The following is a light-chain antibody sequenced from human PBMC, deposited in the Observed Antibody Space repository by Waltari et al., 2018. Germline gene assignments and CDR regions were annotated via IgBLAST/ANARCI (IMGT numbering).Light chain of an antibody. CDR3: AAWEDILNGVV. Sequence: QSVVTQQPSASGTPGQRVTISCSGSRSNIGGNPVSWYQQFPGAAPNLLIYSDTPRPSGVPDRFAGSKSGTSAYLAINGLQSEDEADYFCAAWEDILNGVVFGGGTKVTVL. CDR1: RSNIGGNP. CDR2: SDT. J-gene: IGLJ2*01. V-gene: IGLV1-44*01.